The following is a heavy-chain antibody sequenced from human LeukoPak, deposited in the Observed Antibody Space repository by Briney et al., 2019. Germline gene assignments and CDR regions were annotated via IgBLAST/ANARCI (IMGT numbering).Heavy chain of an antibody. J-gene: IGHJ4*02. D-gene: IGHD5-18*01. CDR1: GFTFTNYW. V-gene: IGHV3-7*01. CDR2: IKQDRSEK. CDR3: ATHTAMVVFDY. Sequence: GGSLRLSCAASGFTFTNYWMSWVRQAPGKGLELVANIKQDRSEKYYVDSVKGRFTISRDNAKNSLYLQMNSLRAEDTAVYYCATHTAMVVFDYWGQGTLVTVSS.